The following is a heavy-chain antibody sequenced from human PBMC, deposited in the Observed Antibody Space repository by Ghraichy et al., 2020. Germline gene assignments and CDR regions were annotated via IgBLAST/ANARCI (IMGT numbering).Heavy chain of an antibody. V-gene: IGHV3-21*01. D-gene: IGHD1-26*01. Sequence: GGSLRLSCAASGLTFSGFSMNWVRQAPGKGLEWVSSISSSSSYIYYADSVKGRFTISRDNAKNSLYLQMNSLRAEDTAVYYCARADSGSYCFDYWGQGTLVTVSS. CDR2: ISSSSSYI. J-gene: IGHJ4*02. CDR3: ARADSGSYCFDY. CDR1: GLTFSGFS.